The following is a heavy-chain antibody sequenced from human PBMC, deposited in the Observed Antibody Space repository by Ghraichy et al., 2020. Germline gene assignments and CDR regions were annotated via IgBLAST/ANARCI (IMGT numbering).Heavy chain of an antibody. J-gene: IGHJ4*02. CDR2: YNHVGGI. Sequence: ETLSLTCAVYGVSFTDHYWSWIRQSPGKGLEWIGEYNHVGGIKYNPSLSGRVTISLDTSKREVSLRVSPVSAADTAVYYCVTSRWFGIYPDFWGQGTLVTVSS. CDR3: VTSRWFGIYPDF. CDR1: GVSFTDHY. V-gene: IGHV4-34*01. D-gene: IGHD3-10*01.